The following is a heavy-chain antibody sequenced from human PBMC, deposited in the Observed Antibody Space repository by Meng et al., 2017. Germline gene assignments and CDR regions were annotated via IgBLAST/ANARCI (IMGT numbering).Heavy chain of an antibody. V-gene: IGHV3-15*01. J-gene: IGHJ4*02. CDR2: IKSKTDGGTT. D-gene: IGHD3-9*01. CDR1: GFTFSNAW. CDR3: TTRYFDWLFYRVVSDY. Sequence: GESLMISCAASGFTFSNAWMSSVRQAPGKGLEWVGRIKSKTDGGTTDYAAPVKGRFTISRDDSKNTLYLQMNSLKSEDTAVYYCTTRYFDWLFYRVVSDYWGQGTLVTVSS.